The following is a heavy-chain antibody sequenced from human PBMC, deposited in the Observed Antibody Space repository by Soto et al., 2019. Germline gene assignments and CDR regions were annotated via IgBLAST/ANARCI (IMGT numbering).Heavy chain of an antibody. CDR3: ARVPVIPAAMIY. CDR1: GGSISSSSYY. V-gene: IGHV4-39*01. CDR2: IYNSGST. J-gene: IGHJ4*02. D-gene: IGHD2-2*01. Sequence: SETLSLTCTVSGGSISSSSYYWGWIRQPPGKGLEWIGTIYNSGSTYYNPSLQSRATISGDTSRNQFSLRLSSVTAADTAVYYCARVPVIPAAMIYWGQGSLVTVSS.